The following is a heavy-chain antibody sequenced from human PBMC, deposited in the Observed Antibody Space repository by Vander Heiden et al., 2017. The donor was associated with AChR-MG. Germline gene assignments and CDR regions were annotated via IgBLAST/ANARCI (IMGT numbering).Heavy chain of an antibody. CDR2: IIPILGIA. V-gene: IGHV1-69*04. D-gene: IGHD6-13*01. CDR1: GGTFSSYA. CDR3: ARTPTGYLYGMDV. J-gene: IGHJ6*02. Sequence: QVPLVQSGAEVTKPASSVKVSCQTSGGTFSSYAISWVRQAPGQGLEWMGRIIPILGIANYAQKFQGRVTITADKSTSTAYMELSSLRSEDTAVYYCARTPTGYLYGMDVWGQGTTVTVSS.